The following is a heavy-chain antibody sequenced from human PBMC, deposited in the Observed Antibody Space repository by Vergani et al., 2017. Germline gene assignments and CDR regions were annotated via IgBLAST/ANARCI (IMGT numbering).Heavy chain of an antibody. J-gene: IGHJ4*02. CDR3: ARLGRAVAGGIDY. CDR2: IYPGDSDT. D-gene: IGHD6-19*01. Sequence: EVQLVPSGAEVKTPGASLKISCKVSGYSFTSYWIGWVRQLPGKGLEWMGIIYPGDSDTRYSPSFQGQVTISADKSISTAYLQWSSLKASDTAMYYCARLGRAVAGGIDYWGQGTLVTVSS. CDR1: GYSFTSYW. V-gene: IGHV5-51*01.